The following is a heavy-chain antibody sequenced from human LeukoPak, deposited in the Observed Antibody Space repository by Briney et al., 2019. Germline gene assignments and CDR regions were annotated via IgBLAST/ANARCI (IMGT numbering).Heavy chain of an antibody. J-gene: IGHJ6*03. D-gene: IGHD1-26*01. CDR2: IYYSGST. CDR3: ARGAYRPHYYYYMDV. V-gene: IGHV4-59*01. CDR1: GGSISSYY. Sequence: SETLSLTCTVSGGSISSYYWSWIRQPPGKGLEWIGYIYYSGSTNYNPSLKSRFTISVDMSKNHFSLKLSSVTAADTAVYYCARGAYRPHYYYYMDVWGKGTTVTVSS.